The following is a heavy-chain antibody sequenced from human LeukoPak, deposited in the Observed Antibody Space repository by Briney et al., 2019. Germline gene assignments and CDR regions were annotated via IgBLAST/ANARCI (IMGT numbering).Heavy chain of an antibody. D-gene: IGHD3-10*01. Sequence: GGSLRLSCAASGFTFSSYWMNWVRQAPGKGLEWVANIKRDGNEKNYVDAVKGRFSISRDNAKNSLYLQMDSLRAEDTAVYYCAKEGAYPIITYDSWGQGALVTVSS. CDR3: AKEGAYPIITYDS. V-gene: IGHV3-7*01. CDR1: GFTFSSYW. J-gene: IGHJ5*01. CDR2: IKRDGNEK.